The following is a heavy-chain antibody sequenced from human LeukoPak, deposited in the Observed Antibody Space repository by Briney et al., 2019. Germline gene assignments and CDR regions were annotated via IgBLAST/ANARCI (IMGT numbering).Heavy chain of an antibody. J-gene: IGHJ4*02. D-gene: IGHD4-17*01. Sequence: PGGSLRLSCAASGFTFSSYSMSWVRQAPGKGLEWVSYISSSSSTICYADSVKGRFTISRDNAKNSLYLQMNSLRDEDTAVYYCARDTKRDYGDVRPDFDYWGQGTLVTVSS. CDR3: ARDTKRDYGDVRPDFDY. V-gene: IGHV3-48*02. CDR1: GFTFSSYS. CDR2: ISSSSSTI.